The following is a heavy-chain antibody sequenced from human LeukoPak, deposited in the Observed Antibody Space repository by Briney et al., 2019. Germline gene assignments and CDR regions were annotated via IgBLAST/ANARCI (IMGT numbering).Heavy chain of an antibody. V-gene: IGHV1-2*02. Sequence: ASVKVPCTASGYTFADYYLHWVRQAPGQGLEWMGSIDPDSGGTNYAQKFQGRVTVTRDTSISTAYMELSKLRSDDTAVYYCASRSGSYFAFDIWGQGTMVTVSS. J-gene: IGHJ3*02. CDR2: IDPDSGGT. D-gene: IGHD1-26*01. CDR1: GYTFADYY. CDR3: ASRSGSYFAFDI.